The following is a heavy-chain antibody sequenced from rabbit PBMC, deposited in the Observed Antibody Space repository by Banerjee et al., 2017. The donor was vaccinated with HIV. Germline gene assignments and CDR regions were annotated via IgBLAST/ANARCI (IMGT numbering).Heavy chain of an antibody. Sequence: QEQLKETGGGLVQPGGSLTLSCTASGFSLSSYVMNWVRQAPGKGLEWIGCIYTGDGNTYYASWAKGRFTISKTSSTTVTLQMTSLTAADTATYFCARDTGGYDLWGQGTLVTVS. CDR2: IYTGDGNT. J-gene: IGHJ4*01. V-gene: IGHV1S45*01. CDR1: GFSLSSYV. CDR3: ARDTGGYDL. D-gene: IGHD1-1*01.